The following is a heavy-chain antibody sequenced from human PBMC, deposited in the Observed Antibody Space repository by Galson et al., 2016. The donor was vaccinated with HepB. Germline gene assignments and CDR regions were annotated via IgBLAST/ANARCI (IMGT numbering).Heavy chain of an antibody. CDR2: ISGPGGGT. CDR3: AKGAVGVGASDY. CDR1: GFTFSTYA. J-gene: IGHJ4*02. Sequence: SLRLSCAASGFTFSTYAMTWVRQAPGKGLEWVSTISGPGGGTFYADSVKGRFTISRDNSRNALYLQINSLRAEDTAVYYCAKGAVGVGASDYWGQGTLVTVSS. V-gene: IGHV3-23*01. D-gene: IGHD1-26*01.